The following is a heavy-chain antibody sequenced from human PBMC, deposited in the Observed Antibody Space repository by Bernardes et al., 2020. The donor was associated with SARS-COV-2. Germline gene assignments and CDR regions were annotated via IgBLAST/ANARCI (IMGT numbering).Heavy chain of an antibody. Sequence: GGSLRLSCTASGFTFSIYAMSWVRQAPGKGLEWVSAISGRGGSTCYADSVRGRFTMTRDTSISTAYMELSRLRSDDTAVYYCARAGGNYRLYYYGMDVWGQGTTVTVSS. V-gene: IGHV3-23*01. CDR1: GFTFSIYA. CDR2: ISGRGGST. D-gene: IGHD3-16*02. CDR3: ARAGGNYRLYYYGMDV. J-gene: IGHJ6*02.